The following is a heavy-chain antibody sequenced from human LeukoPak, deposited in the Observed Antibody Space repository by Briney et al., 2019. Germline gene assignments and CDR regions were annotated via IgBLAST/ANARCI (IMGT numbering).Heavy chain of an antibody. D-gene: IGHD1-14*01. Sequence: SAPLFLTCTVSYVSIISSNSCWGWIRQPPGKGLEWIGSLYYTENRYSNASHKSRVTITINTSKNHIPLRLTLVTATDTAMYYCARQTSTGRFTLPGGQGTLVTVSS. V-gene: IGHV4-39*01. CDR1: YVSIISSNSC. CDR3: ARQTSTGRFTLP. CDR2: LYYTENR. J-gene: IGHJ4*02.